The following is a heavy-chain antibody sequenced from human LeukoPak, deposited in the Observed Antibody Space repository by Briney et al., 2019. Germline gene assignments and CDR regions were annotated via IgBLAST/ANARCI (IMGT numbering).Heavy chain of an antibody. J-gene: IGHJ4*02. CDR2: VDTSGDIA. CDR3: ARDSFGVRGFDH. D-gene: IGHD3-10*01. CDR1: GYTFIHYY. Sequence: ASVNVSFTTSGYTFIHYYKHWVRQASGEGFEWMGIVDTSGDIATYAQKFQGRVTLTTDTSTSTFYMELSSLRSEDTAIYYCARDSFGVRGFDHWCQGTPVTVSS. V-gene: IGHV1-46*01.